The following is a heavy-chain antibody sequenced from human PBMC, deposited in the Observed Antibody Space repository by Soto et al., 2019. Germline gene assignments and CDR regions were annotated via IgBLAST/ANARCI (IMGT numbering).Heavy chain of an antibody. CDR2: ISAYNGNT. CDR1: GYTFTSYC. CDR3: ASTYCSSTSCNFSYYFDY. D-gene: IGHD2-2*01. J-gene: IGHJ4*02. V-gene: IGHV1-18*01. Sequence: ASVKVSCKASGYTFTSYCISWVRQAPGQGLEWMGWISAYNGNTNYAQKLQGRVTMTTDTSTSTAYMELRSLRSDDTAVYYCASTYCSSTSCNFSYYFDYWGQGTLVTVSS.